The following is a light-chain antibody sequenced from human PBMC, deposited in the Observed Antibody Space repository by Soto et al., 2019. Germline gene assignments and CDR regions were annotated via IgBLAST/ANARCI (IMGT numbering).Light chain of an antibody. J-gene: IGLJ1*01. CDR2: EVS. CDR3: SSYAGSDNYV. CDR1: SSDVGGYNF. Sequence: QSALTQPPSASGSPGQSVTISCTGTSSDVGGYNFVSWYQQYPGKAPKLMIYEVSKRPSGVPDRFSGSKSGNTASLTVSGLQAEDEADYYCSSYAGSDNYVLGTGTKLTVL. V-gene: IGLV2-8*01.